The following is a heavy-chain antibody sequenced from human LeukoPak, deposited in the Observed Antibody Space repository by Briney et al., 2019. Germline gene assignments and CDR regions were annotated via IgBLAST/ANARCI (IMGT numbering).Heavy chain of an antibody. D-gene: IGHD4-17*01. CDR3: TSPVTTLVPFAL. CDR2: IKSKTDGGTT. J-gene: IGHJ5*02. Sequence: GGSLRLSCAASGFTFSNAWMSWVRQAPGKGLEWVGRIKSKTDGGTTDYAAPVKGRFTISRDDSKNTLYLQMNSLKTEDTAVYYCTSPVTTLVPFALWGQGTLVTVSS. V-gene: IGHV3-15*01. CDR1: GFTFSNAW.